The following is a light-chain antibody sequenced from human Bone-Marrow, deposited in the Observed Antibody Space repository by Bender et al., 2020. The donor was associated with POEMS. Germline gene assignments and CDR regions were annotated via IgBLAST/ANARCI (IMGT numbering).Light chain of an antibody. J-gene: IGLJ2*01. V-gene: IGLV3-1*01. Sequence: SYVLTQPPSVSMAPGQTASITCSGDDLGDKYVAWYQQKPGQSPVLVIYQDTKRPSGIPERFSGSNSGNTATLTISGTQAMDEADYYCQAWDTYSVIFGGGTKLIVL. CDR1: DLGDKY. CDR2: QDT. CDR3: QAWDTYSVI.